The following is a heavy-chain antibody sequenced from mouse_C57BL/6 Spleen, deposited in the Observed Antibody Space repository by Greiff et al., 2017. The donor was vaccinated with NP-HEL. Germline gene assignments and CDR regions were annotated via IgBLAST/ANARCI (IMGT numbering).Heavy chain of an antibody. J-gene: IGHJ1*03. Sequence: QVQLQQPGAELVKPGASVKMSCKASGYTFTSYWITWVKQRPGQGLEWIGDIYPGSGSTNYNEKFKSKATLTVDTSSSTAYMQLSSLTSEDSAVYYCASGGVVARNWYFDGWGTGTTVTVAS. CDR3: ASGGVVARNWYFDG. CDR1: GYTFTSYW. CDR2: IYPGSGST. V-gene: IGHV1-55*01. D-gene: IGHD1-1*01.